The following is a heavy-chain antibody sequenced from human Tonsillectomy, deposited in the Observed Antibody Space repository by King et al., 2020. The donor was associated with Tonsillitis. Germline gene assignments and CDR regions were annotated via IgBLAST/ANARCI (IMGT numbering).Heavy chain of an antibody. CDR3: ARPADQGRISDAFDI. J-gene: IGHJ3*02. Sequence: QLQESDPGLVKPSETLSLTCTVSGGSISSYYWSWIRQPPGKGLEWIGYIYYSGSTNYNPSLKSRVTISVDTSKNQFSLKLSSVTAADTAVYYCARPADQGRISDAFDIWGQGTMVTVSS. V-gene: IGHV4-59*08. CDR2: IYYSGST. CDR1: GGSISSYY. D-gene: IGHD2-15*01.